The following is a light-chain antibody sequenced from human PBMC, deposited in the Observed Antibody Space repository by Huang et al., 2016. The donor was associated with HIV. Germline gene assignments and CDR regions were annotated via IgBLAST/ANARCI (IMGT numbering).Light chain of an antibody. Sequence: IVLTQTPASLSLSAGERATLYCRASQSVSHYLVWYQNKPGQPPRLLIYGASRRATDIPARFNGSVSWTDFTLTISSLEAEDSALYYCQESDTWPRLTLGGGTKVEIK. CDR3: QESDTWPRLT. CDR1: QSVSHY. CDR2: GAS. J-gene: IGKJ4*01. V-gene: IGKV3-11*01.